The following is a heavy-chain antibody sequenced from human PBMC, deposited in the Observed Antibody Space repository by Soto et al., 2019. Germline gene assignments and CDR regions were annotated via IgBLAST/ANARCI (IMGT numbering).Heavy chain of an antibody. Sequence: GGSLRLSCAASGFTFSNAWMSWVRQAPGKGLEWVGRIKRKTDGGTTDYAAPVKGRFTISRDDSKNTLYLQMNSQKTEDTAVYYCEYYDSSGYYYFDYWGQGTLVTVSS. CDR1: GFTFSNAW. V-gene: IGHV3-15*01. CDR2: IKRKTDGGTT. J-gene: IGHJ4*02. CDR3: EYYDSSGYYYFDY. D-gene: IGHD3-22*01.